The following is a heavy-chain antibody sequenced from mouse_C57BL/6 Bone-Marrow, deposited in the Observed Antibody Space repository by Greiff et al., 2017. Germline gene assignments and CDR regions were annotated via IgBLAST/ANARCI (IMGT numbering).Heavy chain of an antibody. J-gene: IGHJ3*01. Sequence: QVQLQQPGAELVKPGASVQLSCKASGYTFTSYWMHWVKQRPGQGLEWIGMIHPNSGSTNYNEKFKSKATLTVDKSSSTAYMHLSSLTSEDSAVYYCARWDSNPLAYWGQGTLVTVSA. CDR3: ARWDSNPLAY. CDR2: IHPNSGST. D-gene: IGHD2-5*01. V-gene: IGHV1-64*01. CDR1: GYTFTSYW.